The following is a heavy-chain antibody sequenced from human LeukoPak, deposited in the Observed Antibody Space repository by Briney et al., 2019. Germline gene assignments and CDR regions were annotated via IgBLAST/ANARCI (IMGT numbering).Heavy chain of an antibody. CDR3: ARIVAARQGYFQH. J-gene: IGHJ1*01. V-gene: IGHV1-8*01. CDR1: GYTFTSYD. CDR2: MNPNSGNT. D-gene: IGHD6-25*01. Sequence: ASVKVSCKASGYTFTSYDINWVRQATGQGLEWMGWMNPNSGNTGYARKFQGRVTMTRNTSISTAYMELSSLRSEDTAVYYCARIVAARQGYFQHWGQGTLVTVSS.